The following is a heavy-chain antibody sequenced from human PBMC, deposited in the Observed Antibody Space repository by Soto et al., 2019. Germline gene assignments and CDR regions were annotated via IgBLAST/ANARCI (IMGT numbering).Heavy chain of an antibody. V-gene: IGHV4-59*01. D-gene: IGHD2-15*01. CDR2: IYFNGYS. CDR1: GGSTSSYY. Sequence: SETLSLTCTVSGGSTSSYYWNWIRQPPGKGLEWIAYIYFNGYSTYNPSLKSRVTISMDTSKNQFSLKLTSVTAADTAVYYCARVEPSYCSGSSWYYEGVWLDYWGQGTLVTVSS. CDR3: ARVEPSYCSGSSWYYEGVWLDY. J-gene: IGHJ4*02.